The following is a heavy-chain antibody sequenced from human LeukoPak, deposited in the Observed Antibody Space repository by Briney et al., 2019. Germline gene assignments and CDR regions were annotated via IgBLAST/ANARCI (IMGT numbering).Heavy chain of an antibody. J-gene: IGHJ4*02. CDR1: GGSFSGYY. V-gene: IGHV4-34*01. CDR3: ARGDPRHFDY. D-gene: IGHD1-1*01. CDR2: INHSGST. Sequence: PSETLSLTCAVYGGSFSGYYWGWIRQPPGKGLEWIGEINHSGSTNYNPSLKSRVTISVDTSKNQFSLKLSSVTAADTAVYYCARGDPRHFDYWGQGTLVTVSS.